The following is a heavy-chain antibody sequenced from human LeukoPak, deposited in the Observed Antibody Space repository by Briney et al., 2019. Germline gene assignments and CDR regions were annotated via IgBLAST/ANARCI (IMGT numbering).Heavy chain of an antibody. V-gene: IGHV3-74*01. D-gene: IGHD2/OR15-2a*01. CDR3: ARGWVSSDTTLK. CDR2: IKSDGSTT. CDR1: GFTFSRYW. J-gene: IGHJ3*01. Sequence: GGSLRLSCAASGFTFSRYWMHWVRQAPGKGPVWVSLIKSDGSTTEYADSVKGRFTISRDNAENMMYLEMNNLGAEDTAVYYCARGWVSSDTTLKWGQGTLVTVSP.